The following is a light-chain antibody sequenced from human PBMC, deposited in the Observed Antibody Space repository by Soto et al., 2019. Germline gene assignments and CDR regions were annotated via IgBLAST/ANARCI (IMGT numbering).Light chain of an antibody. Sequence: EIVMTQSPATLSVSPGERATLSCRASQSVSINLAWYQQKPGQAPRLLIYGASSRATGIPARFSGSGSGTEFTLPISSLQSEDSAVYFCQQYNNWPRTFGQVTKVDI. J-gene: IGKJ1*01. V-gene: IGKV3-15*01. CDR3: QQYNNWPRT. CDR2: GAS. CDR1: QSVSIN.